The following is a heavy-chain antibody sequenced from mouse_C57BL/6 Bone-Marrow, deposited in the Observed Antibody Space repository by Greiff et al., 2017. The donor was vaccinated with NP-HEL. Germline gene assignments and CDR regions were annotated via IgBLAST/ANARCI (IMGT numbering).Heavy chain of an antibody. J-gene: IGHJ3*01. CDR1: GFTFSDYG. CDR3: ARNYYGSSYEDLFAY. CDR2: ISSGSSTI. V-gene: IGHV5-17*01. Sequence: EVQGVESGGGLVKPGGSLKLSCAVSGFTFSDYGMHWVRQAPEKGLEWVAYISSGSSTIYYADTVKGRFTISRDNAKNTLFLQMTSLRSEDTAMYYCARNYYGSSYEDLFAYWGQGTLVTVSA. D-gene: IGHD1-1*01.